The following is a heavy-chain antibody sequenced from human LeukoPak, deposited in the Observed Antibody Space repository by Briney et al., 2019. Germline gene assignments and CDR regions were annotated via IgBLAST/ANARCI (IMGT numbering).Heavy chain of an antibody. CDR2: ISSSSSTI. Sequence: GGSLRLSCAASGFTFSSYSMNWVRQAPGKGLEWVSYISSSSSTIYYADSVEGRFTISRDNAKNSLYLQMNSLRAEDTALYYCAKEGDYYGSGSLMGLDAFDIWGQGTPVTVSS. V-gene: IGHV3-48*04. CDR1: GFTFSSYS. CDR3: AKEGDYYGSGSLMGLDAFDI. J-gene: IGHJ3*02. D-gene: IGHD3-10*01.